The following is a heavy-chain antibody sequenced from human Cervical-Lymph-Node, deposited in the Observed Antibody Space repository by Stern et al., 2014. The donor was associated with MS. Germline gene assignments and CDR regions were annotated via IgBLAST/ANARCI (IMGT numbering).Heavy chain of an antibody. CDR2: VSYDGTQR. CDR3: ARGGRGVGLEY. D-gene: IGHD3-10*01. V-gene: IGHV3-30-3*01. CDR1: GFTFSTYA. Sequence: VQLVQSGGGVVQPGRSLSLSCVASGFTFSTYAMHWVRQAPGKGLAWVAFVSYDGTQRNSTDSVKARFTISRDNSKNTLYLQMNSLRDEDTAVYFCARGGRGVGLEYWGQGALVTVSS. J-gene: IGHJ4*02.